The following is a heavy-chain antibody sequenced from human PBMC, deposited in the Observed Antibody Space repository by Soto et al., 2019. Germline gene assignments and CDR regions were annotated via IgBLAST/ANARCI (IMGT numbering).Heavy chain of an antibody. V-gene: IGHV3-23*01. CDR2: ISCCGGST. J-gene: IGHJ4*02. D-gene: IGHD6-19*01. CDR3: AKADGEQWLIPHLDN. Sequence: EVQLLESGGGVVQPGGSLRLSCVASGFNFKKFAMAWVRQAPGEGLEWVSGISCCGGSTSYADSVRGRFITAREDSKNTLSLQMNGLRVEDTAQYFCAKADGEQWLIPHLDNWGQGTLVTVS. CDR1: GFNFKKFA.